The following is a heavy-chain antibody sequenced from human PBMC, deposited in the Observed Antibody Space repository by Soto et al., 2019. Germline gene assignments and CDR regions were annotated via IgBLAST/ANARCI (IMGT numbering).Heavy chain of an antibody. J-gene: IGHJ4*02. V-gene: IGHV4-34*01. CDR2: INHSGST. D-gene: IGHD3-16*02. CDR3: ARHTQYDYIWGSYRFFDY. CDR1: GGSFSGYY. Sequence: SETLSLTCAVYGGSFSGYYWSWIRQPPGKGLEWIGEINHSGSTNYNPSLKSRVTISVDTSKNQFSLKLSSVTAADTVVYYCARHTQYDYIWGSYRFFDYWGQGTLVTVSS.